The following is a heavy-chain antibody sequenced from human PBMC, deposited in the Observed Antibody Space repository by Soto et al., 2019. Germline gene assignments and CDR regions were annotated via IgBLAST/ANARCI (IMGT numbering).Heavy chain of an antibody. Sequence: EVQLVESGGGLVKPGGSLRLSCAASGFTFTRYSMNWVRQAPGKGLEWVSSISSTTNYIYYADSMKGRFTVSRDNAKNSVYLDMNRLSAEDTAVYYCARESEDLTSSFDYWGQGTLVTVSS. CDR3: ARESEDLTSSFDY. V-gene: IGHV3-21*01. CDR1: GFTFTRYS. CDR2: ISSTTNYI. J-gene: IGHJ4*02.